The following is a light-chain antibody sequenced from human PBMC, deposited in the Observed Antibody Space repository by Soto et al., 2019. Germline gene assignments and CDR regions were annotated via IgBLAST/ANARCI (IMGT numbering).Light chain of an antibody. CDR3: QFGTLVWT. J-gene: IGKJ1*01. CDR1: QSVSDTY. Sequence: EIVLTQSPGTLSLSPGERATLSCRASQSVSDTYLAWYQQKPGQPPRLLIYGASNRATGIPDRFSGSGSGTDFTRTVSRLEPEDFAVYYCQFGTLVWTLGQGTKVEIK. V-gene: IGKV3-20*01. CDR2: GAS.